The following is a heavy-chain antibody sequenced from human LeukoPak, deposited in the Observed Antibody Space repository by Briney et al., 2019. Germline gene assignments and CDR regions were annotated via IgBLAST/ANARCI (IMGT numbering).Heavy chain of an antibody. D-gene: IGHD3-3*01. CDR3: ARDKRGDFWSGYPSYYMDV. V-gene: IGHV6-1*01. CDR1: GDSVSSNSAA. J-gene: IGHJ6*03. Sequence: SQTLSLTCAISGDSVSSNSAAWNWIRQSPSRGLEWLGRTYYRSKWYNDYAVSAKSRITINPDTSKNQFSLQLNSVTPEDTAVYYCARDKRGDFWSGYPSYYMDVWGKGTTVTVSS. CDR2: TYYRSKWYN.